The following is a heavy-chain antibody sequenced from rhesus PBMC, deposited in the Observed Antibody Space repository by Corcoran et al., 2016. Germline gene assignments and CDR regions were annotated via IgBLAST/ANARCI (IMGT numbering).Heavy chain of an antibody. D-gene: IGHD3-28*01. CDR3: AGGYDSGYYILDY. J-gene: IGHJ4*01. CDR2: MSGSSGST. Sequence: QVQLQESGPGLVKPSETLSLTCAVSGGSISSSNWWSWIRQPPGKGLEWIGYMSGSSGSTYYNPSLNSRVTISTDTSKNQFSLKLSSVTAADTAVYYCAGGYDSGYYILDYWGQGVLVTVSS. CDR1: GGSISSSNW. V-gene: IGHV4-65*01.